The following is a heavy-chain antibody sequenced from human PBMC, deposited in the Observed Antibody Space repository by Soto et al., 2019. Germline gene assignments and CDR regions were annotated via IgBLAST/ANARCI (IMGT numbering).Heavy chain of an antibody. J-gene: IGHJ4*02. CDR1: GFTFSSYG. CDR3: AKAPNLYYFDY. D-gene: IGHD7-27*01. Sequence: QVQLVESGGGVVQPGRSRRLSCAASGFTFSSYGMHWVRQAPGKGLEWVAVISYDGSNKYYADSVKGRFTISRDNSKNTLDLQLNSLRAEDTSVYYCAKAPNLYYFDYWGQGNLVTVSS. CDR2: ISYDGSNK. V-gene: IGHV3-30*18.